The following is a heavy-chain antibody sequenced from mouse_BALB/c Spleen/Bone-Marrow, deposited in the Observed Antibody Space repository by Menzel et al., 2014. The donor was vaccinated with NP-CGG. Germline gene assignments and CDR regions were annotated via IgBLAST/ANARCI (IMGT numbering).Heavy chain of an antibody. V-gene: IGHV1S137*01. J-gene: IGHJ4*01. Sequence: QVQLQQSGAELVRPGVSVKIPCKGSGYTFTDYAIHWVKQSHAKSLEWIGFISSYYGYASYNQKFKGKATLTVDKSSSTAYMDLARLTSKDSTIYYCARSGKVRNAIDYWGQGTSVTVSS. CDR1: GYTFTDYA. CDR3: ARSGKVRNAIDY. CDR2: ISSYYGYA. D-gene: IGHD2-14*01.